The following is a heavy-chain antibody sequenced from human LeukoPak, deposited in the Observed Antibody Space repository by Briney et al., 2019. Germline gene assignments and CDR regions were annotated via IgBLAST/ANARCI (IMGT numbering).Heavy chain of an antibody. CDR3: ARGTAGAYGY. D-gene: IGHD3-10*01. CDR1: GFTFSDYW. V-gene: IGHV3-7*01. J-gene: IGHJ4*02. Sequence: GGALRLSCAASGFTFSDYWMIWVRQAPGKGLEWVSHIRRDGNDRYLVDSARGRFTISRDNAKNSLYPQINSLRAEDTAMYYSARGTAGAYGYWGQGTLVTVSS. CDR2: IRRDGNDR.